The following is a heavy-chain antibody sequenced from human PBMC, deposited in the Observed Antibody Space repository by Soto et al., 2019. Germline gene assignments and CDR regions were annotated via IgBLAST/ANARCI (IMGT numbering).Heavy chain of an antibody. CDR2: ISSSSSYI. D-gene: IGHD3-3*01. J-gene: IGHJ6*02. CDR3: ARDWGQGGYDFWSGYYYYYGMDV. V-gene: IGHV3-21*01. Sequence: EVQLVESGGGLVKPGGSLRLSCAASGFTFSSYSMNWVRQAPGKGLEWVSSISSSSSYIYYADSVKGRFTISRDNAKKSMYLKMNSLRAEDTAVYYCARDWGQGGYDFWSGYYYYYGMDVWGQGTTVTVSS. CDR1: GFTFSSYS.